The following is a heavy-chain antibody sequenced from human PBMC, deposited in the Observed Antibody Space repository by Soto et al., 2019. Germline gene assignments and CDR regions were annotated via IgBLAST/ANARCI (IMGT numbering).Heavy chain of an antibody. CDR2: KNPNSGNT. CDR3: ARERSSGAFDI. V-gene: IGHV1-8*01. Sequence: ASVKVSCKTSGYTFTSYDINWVRQATGQGLEWMGWKNPNSGNTAYAQKFQGRVTMTRNTSISTAYMELSSLRSEDTAVYYRARERSSGAFDIWGQGTMVTVSS. CDR1: GYTFTSYD. D-gene: IGHD1-26*01. J-gene: IGHJ3*02.